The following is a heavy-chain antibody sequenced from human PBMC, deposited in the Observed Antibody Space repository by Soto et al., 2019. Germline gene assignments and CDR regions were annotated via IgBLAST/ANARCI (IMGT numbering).Heavy chain of an antibody. Sequence: PSETLSLTCAVYGGSFSGYYWSWIRQPPGKGLEWIGEINHSGSTNYNPSLKSRVTISVDTSKNQFSLKLSSVTTADTAVYYCAIGGGVVAPVDYWGQGTLVTVSS. V-gene: IGHV4-34*01. J-gene: IGHJ4*02. CDR1: GGSFSGYY. CDR3: AIGGGVVAPVDY. CDR2: INHSGST. D-gene: IGHD3-3*01.